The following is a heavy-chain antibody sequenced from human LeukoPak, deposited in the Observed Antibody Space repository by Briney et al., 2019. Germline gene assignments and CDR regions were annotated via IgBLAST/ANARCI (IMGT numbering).Heavy chain of an antibody. CDR3: ARDSARPVGATGPAFDY. V-gene: IGHV1-18*01. Sequence: ASVKVSCKASGYTFTSYGISWVRQAPGQGLEWMGWISAYNGNTNYAQKLQGRVTMSTDTSTSTAYMELKSLRSDDTAVYYCARDSARPVGATGPAFDYWGQGTLVTISS. CDR1: GYTFTSYG. J-gene: IGHJ4*02. CDR2: ISAYNGNT. D-gene: IGHD1-26*01.